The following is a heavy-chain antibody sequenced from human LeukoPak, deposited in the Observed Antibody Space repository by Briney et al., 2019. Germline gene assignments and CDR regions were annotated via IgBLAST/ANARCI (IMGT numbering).Heavy chain of an antibody. D-gene: IGHD6-19*01. V-gene: IGHV4-4*07. CDR3: ARAIRRGLVRPFDY. Sequence: SETLSLTCTVSGGSISSYYWSWIRQPAGKGLEWIGRIYTSGSTNYNPSLKSRVTMSVDTSKNQFSLKLSSVTAADTAVYYCARAIRRGLVRPFDYWGQGTLVTVSS. CDR2: IYTSGST. J-gene: IGHJ4*02. CDR1: GGSISSYY.